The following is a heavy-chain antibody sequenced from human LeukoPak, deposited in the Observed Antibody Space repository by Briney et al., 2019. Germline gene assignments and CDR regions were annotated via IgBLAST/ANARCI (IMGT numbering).Heavy chain of an antibody. D-gene: IGHD4/OR15-4a*01. Sequence: GGSLRLSCAASAFTFSDYWMTWVRQAPGKGLVGVSRINSDGRSTNHADSMKGRFTISRDNAKNTLYLQMNSLRAEDTAVYYCARRAGAYSHPYDYWGQGTLVTVSS. CDR2: INSDGRST. V-gene: IGHV3-74*01. CDR1: AFTFSDYW. J-gene: IGHJ4*02. CDR3: ARRAGAYSHPYDY.